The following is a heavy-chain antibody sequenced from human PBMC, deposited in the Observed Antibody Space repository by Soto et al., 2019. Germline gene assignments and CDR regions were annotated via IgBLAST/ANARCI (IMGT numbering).Heavy chain of an antibody. V-gene: IGHV3-15*07. J-gene: IGHJ4*01. CDR2: VKSKTDGGSS. Sequence: EVQLVESGGGLVKPGGSLRLSCAASGFPFSNAWINWVRQVPGKGLEWVGRVKSKTDGGSSDYAAPVKGRFAVSRDDSKDIVYLQMNSLKIEDTGVYYCTTDSGTTLPELRFDYWGHGTQVTVSS. D-gene: IGHD1-1*01. CDR1: GFPFSNAW. CDR3: TTDSGTTLPELRFDY.